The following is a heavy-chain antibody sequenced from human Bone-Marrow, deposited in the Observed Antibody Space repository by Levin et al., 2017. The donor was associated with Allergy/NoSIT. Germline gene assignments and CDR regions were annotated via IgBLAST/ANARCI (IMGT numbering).Heavy chain of an antibody. V-gene: IGHV3-11*01. CDR3: ARHYYDDAFDI. Sequence: GESLKISCAASGFTFSDYYMSWIRQAPGKGLEWVSYISSSGSTIYYADSVKGRFTISRDNAKNSLYLQMNSLRAEDTAVYYCARHYYDDAFDIWGQGTMVTVSS. CDR1: GFTFSDYY. CDR2: ISSSGSTI. D-gene: IGHD3-22*01. J-gene: IGHJ3*02.